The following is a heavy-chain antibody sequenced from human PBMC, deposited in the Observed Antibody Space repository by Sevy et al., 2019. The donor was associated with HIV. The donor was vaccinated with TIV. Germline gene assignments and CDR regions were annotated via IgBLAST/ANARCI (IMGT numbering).Heavy chain of an antibody. J-gene: IGHJ4*02. D-gene: IGHD1-26*01. Sequence: GGSLRLSCAASGFTFSSYAMRWVRQAPGKGLEWVAVISYDGSNKYYADSVKGRFTISRDNSKNTLYLQMNSLRAEDTAVYYCARDPRVGATTWYYFDYWGQGTLVTVSS. CDR3: ARDPRVGATTWYYFDY. CDR2: ISYDGSNK. V-gene: IGHV3-30*04. CDR1: GFTFSSYA.